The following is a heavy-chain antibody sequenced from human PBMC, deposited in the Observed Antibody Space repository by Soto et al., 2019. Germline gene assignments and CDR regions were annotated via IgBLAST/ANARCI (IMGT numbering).Heavy chain of an antibody. Sequence: QVQLVESRGRLVKPGGSLRLSCAASGFTFSDYYMSWIRQAPGKGLEWVSDISSSGSTIYYADSVKGRFTISRDNAKNSLYLQMNSLRAEDTAVYYCARIYGDHALWWFDPLGQGTLVTVSS. CDR2: ISSSGSTI. D-gene: IGHD4-17*01. CDR1: GFTFSDYY. V-gene: IGHV3-11*01. J-gene: IGHJ5*02. CDR3: ARIYGDHALWWFDP.